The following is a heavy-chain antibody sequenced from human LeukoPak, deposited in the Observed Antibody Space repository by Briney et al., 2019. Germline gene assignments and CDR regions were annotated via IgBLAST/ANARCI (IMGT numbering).Heavy chain of an antibody. CDR1: GFTFSSYA. CDR3: ARDLHGSGSWVEFDY. D-gene: IGHD3-10*01. V-gene: IGHV1-69*04. Sequence: PGGSLRLSCAASGFTFSSYAMSWVRQAPGQGLEWMGRIIPILGIANYAQKFQGRVTITADKSTSTAYMELSSLRSEDTAVYYCARDLHGSGSWVEFDYWGQGTLVTVSS. CDR2: IIPILGIA. J-gene: IGHJ4*02.